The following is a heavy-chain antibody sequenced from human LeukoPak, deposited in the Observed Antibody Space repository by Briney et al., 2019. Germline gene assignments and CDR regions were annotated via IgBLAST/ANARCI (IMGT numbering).Heavy chain of an antibody. D-gene: IGHD3-22*01. CDR1: GFNFNRYA. V-gene: IGHV3-53*01. J-gene: IGHJ4*02. Sequence: GGSLRLSCAASGFNFNRYAMTWVRQAPGKGLEWVSVIYSGGSTFYSDSVKGRFTISRDKSKNTVYLEMNSLRDEDTAVYYCAREPFPNDYDSSGYYFDSWGQGTLVTVSS. CDR3: AREPFPNDYDSSGYYFDS. CDR2: IYSGGST.